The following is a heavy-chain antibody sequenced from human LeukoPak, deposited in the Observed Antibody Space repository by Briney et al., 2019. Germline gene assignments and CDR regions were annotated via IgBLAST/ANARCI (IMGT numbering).Heavy chain of an antibody. D-gene: IGHD1-1*01. CDR1: GFTLSSYS. J-gene: IGHJ3*01. CDR2: ITSSSSAI. V-gene: IGHV3-48*02. CDR3: ARSAYNSDPTAFDV. Sequence: GGSLRLSCTASGFTLSSYSMNWVRQAPGKGLEWVSYITSSSSAIYYADSVKGRFTISRDNARNSLYLQMSSLRDEDTAVFFCARSAYNSDPTAFDVWGRGTMVSVSS.